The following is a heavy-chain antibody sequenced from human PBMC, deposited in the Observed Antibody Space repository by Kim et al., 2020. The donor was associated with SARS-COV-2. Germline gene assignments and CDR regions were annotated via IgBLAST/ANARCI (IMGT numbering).Heavy chain of an antibody. CDR1: GFTFSSYS. CDR3: AREGRWLQLHLDY. V-gene: IGHV3-48*04. Sequence: LSLTCAASGFTFSSYSMNWVRQAPGKGLEWVSYISSSSSTIYYADSVKGRFTISRDNAKNSLYLQMNSLRAEDTAVYYCAREGRWLQLHLDYWGQGTLVTVSS. CDR2: ISSSSSTI. J-gene: IGHJ4*02. D-gene: IGHD5-12*01.